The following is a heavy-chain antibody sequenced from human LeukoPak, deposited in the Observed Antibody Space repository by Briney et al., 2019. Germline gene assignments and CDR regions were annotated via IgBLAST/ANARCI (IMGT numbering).Heavy chain of an antibody. CDR3: AKWGAREQLAPYYFDY. CDR1: GGSISSYY. J-gene: IGHJ4*02. CDR2: IYTSGST. Sequence: SETLSLTCTVSGGSISSYYWSWIRQPAGKGLEWIGRIYTSGSTNYNPSLKSRVTMSVDTSKNRFSLKLSSVTAADTAVYYCAKWGAREQLAPYYFDYWGQGTLVTVSS. V-gene: IGHV4-4*07. D-gene: IGHD6-6*01.